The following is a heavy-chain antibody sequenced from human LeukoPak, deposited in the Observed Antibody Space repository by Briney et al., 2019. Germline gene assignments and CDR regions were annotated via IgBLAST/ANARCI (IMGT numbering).Heavy chain of an antibody. CDR3: ARSPTVTTSAFDI. CDR1: GGSIDTGGYY. V-gene: IGHV4-31*03. J-gene: IGHJ3*02. D-gene: IGHD4-17*01. Sequence: SETLSLTCIVSGGSIDTGGYYWTWIRHHPGTGLEWIGYIYYTGSTYNPSLKSRVTISLDTSKNQFSLKLTSVTAADTAVYYCARSPTVTTSAFDIWGQGTMVTVSS. CDR2: IYYTGST.